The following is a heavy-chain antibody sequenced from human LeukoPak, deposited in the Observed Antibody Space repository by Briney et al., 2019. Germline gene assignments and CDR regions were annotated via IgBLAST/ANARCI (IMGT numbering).Heavy chain of an antibody. CDR1: GFTFSSYA. CDR2: MSGSGGTT. Sequence: RGSLRLSCAASGFTFSSYAMSWVRQAPGKGLEWVSAMSGSGGTTYYADSVKGRFAISRDNSRNTLYLQMSSLRTEDTALYYCAKVQRLATIYYFDYWGQGSLVTVSS. CDR3: AKVQRLATIYYFDY. D-gene: IGHD1-26*01. V-gene: IGHV3-23*01. J-gene: IGHJ4*02.